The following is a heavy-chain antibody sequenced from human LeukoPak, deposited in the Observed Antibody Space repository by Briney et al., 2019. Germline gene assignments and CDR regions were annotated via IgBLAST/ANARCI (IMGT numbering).Heavy chain of an antibody. CDR2: IYHNGRT. CDR1: GFTFSSYAM. CDR3: ARGNNWNYGYYYMDV. Sequence: PGGSLRLSCAASGFTFSSYAMSWARQPPGKGLEWIGEIYHNGRTNYNPSLKSRVTISVDKSNNHFSLKLSSVTAADTAVYYCARGNNWNYGYYYMDVWGKGTTVTVSS. V-gene: IGHV4-4*02. J-gene: IGHJ6*03. D-gene: IGHD1-7*01.